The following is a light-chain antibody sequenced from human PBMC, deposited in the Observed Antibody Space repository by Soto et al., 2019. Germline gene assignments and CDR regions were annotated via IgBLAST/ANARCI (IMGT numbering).Light chain of an antibody. V-gene: IGKV4-1*01. CDR1: QTVLYTSKNKNY. Sequence: DIVMTQSPDSLAVSLGERATINCKSSQTVLYTSKNKNYLAWYQKKPGQPPKLLISWASTRESGVPDRFSCSGSGTDFTLTISSLQAEDVAVYYCQQYYNPPLAFGGGTRVEIK. CDR2: WAS. CDR3: QQYYNPPLA. J-gene: IGKJ4*01.